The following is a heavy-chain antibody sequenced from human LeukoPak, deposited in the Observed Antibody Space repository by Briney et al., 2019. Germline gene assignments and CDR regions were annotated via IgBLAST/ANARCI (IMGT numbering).Heavy chain of an antibody. J-gene: IGHJ4*02. V-gene: IGHV3-9*01. CDR1: GFTFDDYA. D-gene: IGHD1-1*01. CDR2: ISWNSGSI. CDR3: AKDITNWNDRGGLDY. Sequence: GGSLRLSCAASGFTFDDYAMHWVRHAPGKGLEWVSGISWNSGSIGYADSVKGRFTISRDNAKNSLYLQMNSLRAEDTALYYCAKDITNWNDRGGLDYWGQGTLVTVSS.